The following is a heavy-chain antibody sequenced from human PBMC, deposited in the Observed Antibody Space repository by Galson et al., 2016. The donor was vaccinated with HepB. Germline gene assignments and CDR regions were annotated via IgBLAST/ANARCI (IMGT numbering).Heavy chain of an antibody. CDR2: IYDSATT. J-gene: IGHJ4*02. Sequence: LRLSCAASGFTFSTYWMSWVRQPPGKGLEWIASIYDSATTHYNPSLKSRVTISLDTSKNQFSLKLSSVTAADTAVYYCARHVGASKVDGFEFWGQGKLVTVSA. CDR1: GFTFSTYW. V-gene: IGHV4-59*05. D-gene: IGHD3-16*01. CDR3: ARHVGASKVDGFEF.